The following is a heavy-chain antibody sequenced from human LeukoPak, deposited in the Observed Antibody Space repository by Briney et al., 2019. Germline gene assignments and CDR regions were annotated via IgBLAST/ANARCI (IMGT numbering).Heavy chain of an antibody. V-gene: IGHV3-53*01. CDR1: GFTVSSNY. D-gene: IGHD3-9*01. J-gene: IGHJ6*02. CDR3: ARGRVSYYYYGRDV. Sequence: PGGSLRLSSAASGFTVSSNYMSWVRQAPGKGLEWVSVIYSGGSTYYADSLKGRFTISRDNSKNTLYLQMNSLRAEDTAVYYCARGRVSYYYYGRDVWGQGTTVTVSS. CDR2: IYSGGST.